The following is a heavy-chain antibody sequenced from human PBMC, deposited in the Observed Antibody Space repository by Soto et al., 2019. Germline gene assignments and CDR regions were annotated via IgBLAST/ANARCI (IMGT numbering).Heavy chain of an antibody. CDR3: ARHSNWNGIDY. CDR1: GYTFSAYY. CDR2: INPKSGGT. V-gene: IGHV1-2*02. D-gene: IGHD1-20*01. J-gene: IGHJ4*02. Sequence: GASVKVSCKASGYTFSAYYIHWVRQAPGQGLEWTGWINPKSGGTNNAQKFQGRVTMTSDTSISTASMELSRLTSEDTAVYYCARHSNWNGIDYWGQGTLVTVSS.